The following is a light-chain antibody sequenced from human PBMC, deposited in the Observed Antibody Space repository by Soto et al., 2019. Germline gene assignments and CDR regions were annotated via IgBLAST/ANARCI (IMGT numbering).Light chain of an antibody. CDR2: GVS. Sequence: EIVLPQSPGTLSLSPDDRATLSCRASQNVRSDYFAWYQQKPGQAPRVIIFGVSTRASATPDRFRGSGSGTYFTLTISRLEPDDFALYYCQQYGNSPLTFGGGTKVDIK. CDR1: QNVRSDY. J-gene: IGKJ4*01. V-gene: IGKV3-20*01. CDR3: QQYGNSPLT.